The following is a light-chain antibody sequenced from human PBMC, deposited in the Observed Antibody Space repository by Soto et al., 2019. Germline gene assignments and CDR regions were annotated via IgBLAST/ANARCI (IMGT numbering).Light chain of an antibody. V-gene: IGKV2-24*01. CDR1: QSLVYSDGNTY. Sequence: DVVMTQTPLSSPVTLGQPASISCRSSQSLVYSDGNTYLSWLHQRPGQPPRLLIYQDSNRFSGVPDRFTGSGAGTDFTLKISRVEAEEVGVYYCVQFSHFPRTFGQGTEVEIK. CDR2: QDS. CDR3: VQFSHFPRT. J-gene: IGKJ1*01.